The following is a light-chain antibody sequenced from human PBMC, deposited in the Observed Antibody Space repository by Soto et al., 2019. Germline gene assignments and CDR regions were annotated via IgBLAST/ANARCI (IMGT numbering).Light chain of an antibody. Sequence: QSVLTQPASVSGSPGQSITISCTGTSSDVGNYGLVSWYQQLPGKAPKFILYEGSKRPSGVSNRFSGSKSGNTASLTISGLQAEDEADYYCCSYAGSSTYVFGTGTKVTVL. CDR3: CSYAGSSTYV. J-gene: IGLJ1*01. V-gene: IGLV2-23*01. CDR2: EGS. CDR1: SSDVGNYGL.